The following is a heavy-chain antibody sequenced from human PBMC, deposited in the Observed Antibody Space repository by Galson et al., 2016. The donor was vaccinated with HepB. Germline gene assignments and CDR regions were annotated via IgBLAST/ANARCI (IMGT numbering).Heavy chain of an antibody. Sequence: SLRLSCAASGFTFDDYAMHWVRQAPGKGLEWVSGISWNSGSIGYADSVKGRFTISRDNAKNSLYLQMNSLRAEDTALYYCAKDSEGGYYYDSSGYSQLFYGMDVWGQGTTVTVSS. D-gene: IGHD3-22*01. J-gene: IGHJ6*02. V-gene: IGHV3-9*01. CDR2: ISWNSGSI. CDR1: GFTFDDYA. CDR3: AKDSEGGYYYDSSGYSQLFYGMDV.